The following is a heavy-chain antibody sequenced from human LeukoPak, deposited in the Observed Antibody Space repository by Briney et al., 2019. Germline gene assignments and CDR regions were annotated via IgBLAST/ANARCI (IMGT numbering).Heavy chain of an antibody. CDR2: IRYEGSKK. D-gene: IGHD5-12*01. J-gene: IGHJ3*02. Sequence: GGSLRLSCAPSGFTFSSYGTHGVRQAPGKGLGWVAFIRYEGSKKYYADSVKGRFTISRDNSKNTPYLQMNSLRAEDTAVYYCARGPGGYVFYIWGQGTMVSVSS. CDR1: GFTFSSYG. CDR3: ARGPGGYVFYI. V-gene: IGHV3-30*02.